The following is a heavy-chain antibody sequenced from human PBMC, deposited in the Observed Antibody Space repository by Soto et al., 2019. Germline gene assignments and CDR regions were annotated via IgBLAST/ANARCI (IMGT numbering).Heavy chain of an antibody. CDR2: IYKTTTT. CDR3: ARGRYCLTGRCFPNWFDS. J-gene: IGHJ5*01. V-gene: IGHV4-30-4*01. CDR1: GDSISTVDYF. Sequence: SETLSLTCSVSGDSISTVDYFWAWIRQPPGQALEYIGYIYKTTTTYYNPSFESRVAISLDTSKSQFSLNVTSVTAADTAVYFCARGRYCLTGRCFPNWFDSWGQGTLVTVSS. D-gene: IGHD2-15*01.